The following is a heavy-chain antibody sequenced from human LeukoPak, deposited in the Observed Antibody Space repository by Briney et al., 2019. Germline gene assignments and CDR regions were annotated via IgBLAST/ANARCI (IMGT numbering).Heavy chain of an antibody. D-gene: IGHD3-3*01. CDR2: IWYDESNK. J-gene: IGHJ1*01. CDR3: ARDLYDFWSGYCFQY. CDR1: GFTFSSYA. V-gene: IGHV3-33*08. Sequence: SGRSLRLSCAASGFTFSSYAMHWVRQAPGKGLEWVAVIWYDESNKYYADSVKGRFTISRDNSKNTLYLQMNSLRAEDTAVYYCARDLYDFWSGYCFQYWGQGTLVTVSS.